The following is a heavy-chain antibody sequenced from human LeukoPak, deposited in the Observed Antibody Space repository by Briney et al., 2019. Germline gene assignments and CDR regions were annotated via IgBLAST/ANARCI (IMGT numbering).Heavy chain of an antibody. Sequence: SETLSLTCTVSGGSISSSSYYWGWIRQPPGKGLEWIGSIYYSGSTYYNPSLKSRVTISVDASKNQFSLKLSSVTAADTAVYYCARVGREVGAIQFDYWGQGTLVTVSS. CDR2: IYYSGST. D-gene: IGHD1-26*01. J-gene: IGHJ4*02. CDR1: GGSISSSSYY. CDR3: ARVGREVGAIQFDY. V-gene: IGHV4-39*07.